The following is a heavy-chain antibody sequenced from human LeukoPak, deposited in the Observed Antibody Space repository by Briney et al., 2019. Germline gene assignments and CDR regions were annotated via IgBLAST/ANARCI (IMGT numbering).Heavy chain of an antibody. CDR2: IYYSGST. CDR3: ARDPGITMTRDV. Sequence: SETLSLTCTVSGVSISSGDYYWSWIRQPPGKGLEWIGYIYYSGSTYYNPSLKSRVTISVDTSKNQFSLKLSSVTAADTAVYYCARDPGITMTRDVWGQGTTVTVSS. V-gene: IGHV4-30-4*01. CDR1: GVSISSGDYY. J-gene: IGHJ6*02. D-gene: IGHD3-22*01.